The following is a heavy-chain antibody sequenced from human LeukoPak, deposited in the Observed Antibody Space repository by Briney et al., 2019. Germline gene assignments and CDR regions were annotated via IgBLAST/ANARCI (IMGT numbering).Heavy chain of an antibody. D-gene: IGHD6-19*01. Sequence: GGSLRLSCADSGYTFRSYTMSWVREAPGKGVERVSDISGRGGSTYYADSVRGRFTISRDNSKNTLYLQMNSLIAEDTAVYYCAKTLRLPGIAVSAPGGLDYWGQGTLVTVSS. V-gene: IGHV3-23*01. J-gene: IGHJ4*02. CDR3: AKTLRLPGIAVSAPGGLDY. CDR1: GYTFRSYT. CDR2: ISGRGGST.